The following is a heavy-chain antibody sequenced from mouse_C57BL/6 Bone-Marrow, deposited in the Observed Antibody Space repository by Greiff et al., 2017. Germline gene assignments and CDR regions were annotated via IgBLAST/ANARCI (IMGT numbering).Heavy chain of an antibody. CDR2: IDPSDSYT. V-gene: IGHV1-69*01. Sequence: QVQLQESGAELVMPGASVKLSCKASGYTFTSYWMHWVQQRPGQGLEWIGEIDPSDSYTNYNKKFKGKSTLTVDKSSSTAYMQLSSLTSDDSAVYCCTRDGYDAFDYWGQGTTLTVSA. D-gene: IGHD2-2*01. CDR3: TRDGYDAFDY. CDR1: GYTFTSYW. J-gene: IGHJ2*01.